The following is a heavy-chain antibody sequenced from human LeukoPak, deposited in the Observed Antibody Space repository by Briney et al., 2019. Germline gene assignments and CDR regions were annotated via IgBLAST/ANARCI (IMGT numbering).Heavy chain of an antibody. CDR2: ISSSSSYI. J-gene: IGHJ3*02. Sequence: GGSLRLSCAASGFTFCSYSMNWVRQAPGKGLEWVSSISSSSSYIYYADSVKGRFTISRDNAKNSLYLQMNSLRAEDTAVYYCARDSRLGGPREMATIAFDIWGQGTMVTVSS. CDR1: GFTFCSYS. V-gene: IGHV3-21*01. D-gene: IGHD5-24*01. CDR3: ARDSRLGGPREMATIAFDI.